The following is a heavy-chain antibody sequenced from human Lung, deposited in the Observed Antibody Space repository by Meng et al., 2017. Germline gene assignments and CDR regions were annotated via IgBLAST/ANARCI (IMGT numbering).Heavy chain of an antibody. Sequence: QVHLTQWGAGLLKPSETLSPTCVVSGGSFSDYYWSWIRQPPGKGLEWIGEINHSGSTNYNPSLESRATISVDTSQNNLSLKLSSVTAADSAVYYCARGPTTMAHDFDYWGQGTLVTVSS. CDR3: ARGPTTMAHDFDY. V-gene: IGHV4-34*01. CDR2: INHSGST. D-gene: IGHD4-11*01. J-gene: IGHJ4*02. CDR1: GGSFSDYY.